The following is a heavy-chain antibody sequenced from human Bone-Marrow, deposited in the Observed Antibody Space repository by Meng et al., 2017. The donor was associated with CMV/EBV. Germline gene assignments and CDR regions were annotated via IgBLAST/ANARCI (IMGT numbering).Heavy chain of an antibody. CDR1: GYTFTSYG. Sequence: ASVKVSCKASGYTFTSYGISWVRQAPGQGLEWLGWINIYSTNTEYAQKFQGRVTMTTDTSRSTVYLDLRSLRSEDTAVYYCARDVVRITIFGVVKSYGMDVWGQGTTVTVSS. CDR2: INIYSTNT. J-gene: IGHJ6*02. CDR3: ARDVVRITIFGVVKSYGMDV. D-gene: IGHD3-3*01. V-gene: IGHV1-18*01.